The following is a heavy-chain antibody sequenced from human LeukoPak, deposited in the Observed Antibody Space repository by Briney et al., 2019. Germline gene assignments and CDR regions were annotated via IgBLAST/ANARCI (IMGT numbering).Heavy chain of an antibody. CDR1: GFTVSSNY. CDR3: ARVGAALDFDY. J-gene: IGHJ4*02. CDR2: IYSGGST. D-gene: IGHD6-6*01. Sequence: GGSLRLSCAASGFTVSSNYMSWVRQAPGKGLEWVSVIYSGGSTYYADSVKGRFTISRDNSKNTLYLQMNSLRAEDTAVYYCARVGAALDFDYWGQGTLVTASS. V-gene: IGHV3-53*01.